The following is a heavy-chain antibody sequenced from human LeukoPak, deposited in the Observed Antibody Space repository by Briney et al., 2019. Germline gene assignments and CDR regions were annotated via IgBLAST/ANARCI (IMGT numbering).Heavy chain of an antibody. J-gene: IGHJ3*02. D-gene: IGHD3-10*01. CDR3: ARTRLSMVRAIDAFDI. V-gene: IGHV5-51*01. CDR1: GYSFTSYW. CDR2: IYPGDSDT. Sequence: GESLKISCKGSGYSFTSYWIGWVRQVPGKGLEWMGIIYPGDSDTRYSPSFQGQVTISADKSISTAYLQWSSLKASDTAMYYCARTRLSMVRAIDAFDIWGQGTMVTVSS.